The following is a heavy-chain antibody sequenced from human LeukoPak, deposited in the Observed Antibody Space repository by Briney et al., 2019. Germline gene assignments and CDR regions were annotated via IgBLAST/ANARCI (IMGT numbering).Heavy chain of an antibody. D-gene: IGHD3-16*01. CDR1: GFIFTDYG. V-gene: IGHV3-30*02. CDR2: IRYDGSNK. Sequence: GGSLRLSCAASGFIFTDYGMHWVRQAPGKGLEWVAFIRYDGSNKYYADSVKGRFTISRDNSKNTLYLQMNSLRAEDTAVYYCAKEGGRGGDFDYWGQGTLVTVSS. J-gene: IGHJ4*02. CDR3: AKEGGRGGDFDY.